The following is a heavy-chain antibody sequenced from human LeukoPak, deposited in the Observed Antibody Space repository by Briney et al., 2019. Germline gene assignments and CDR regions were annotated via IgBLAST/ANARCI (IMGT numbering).Heavy chain of an antibody. V-gene: IGHV3-30*18. J-gene: IGHJ4*02. CDR2: ISYDGSNK. D-gene: IGHD3-10*01. Sequence: GGSLRLSCAASGFTFSSYGMHWVRQAPGKGLEWVAVISYDGSNKYYADSVKGRFTISRDNSKNTLYLQMNSLRAEDTAVYYCAKSGLWFGELLGYWGQGTLVTVSS. CDR3: AKSGLWFGELLGY. CDR1: GFTFSSYG.